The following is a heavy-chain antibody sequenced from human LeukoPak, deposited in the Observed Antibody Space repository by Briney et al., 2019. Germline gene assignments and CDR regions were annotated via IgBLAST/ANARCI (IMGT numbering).Heavy chain of an antibody. D-gene: IGHD4-23*01. J-gene: IGHJ3*02. V-gene: IGHV3-48*03. Sequence: GGSLRLSCAASGFTFSCYEMNRVRPAPGKGLEGVSYTSSSGTIIFYADPVKGRFTISRDNAKDSLYLQMHSLRAEAAYVYSCARVKDYGGNDHAFDIWGQGTMVSVSS. CDR1: GFTFSCYE. CDR2: TSSSGTII. CDR3: ARVKDYGGNDHAFDI.